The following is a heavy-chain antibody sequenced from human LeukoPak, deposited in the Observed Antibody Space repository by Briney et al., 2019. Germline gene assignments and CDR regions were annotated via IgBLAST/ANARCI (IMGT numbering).Heavy chain of an antibody. J-gene: IGHJ4*02. Sequence: GGTLRLSCAASGFTFSSYGMSWVRQAPGKGLEWVSSNSGSGGSTYYADSVKGRFTISRDNSKNTLYLQMNSLRVEDTAVYYCARDLAWGAFDYWGQGILVAVSS. CDR1: GFTFSSYG. CDR2: NSGSGGST. V-gene: IGHV3-23*01. D-gene: IGHD7-27*01. CDR3: ARDLAWGAFDY.